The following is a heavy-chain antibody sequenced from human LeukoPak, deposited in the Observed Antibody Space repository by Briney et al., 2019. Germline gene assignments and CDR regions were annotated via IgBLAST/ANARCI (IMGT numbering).Heavy chain of an antibody. CDR3: AKDGAPYYDILTGYGEYFDY. V-gene: IGHV3-23*01. CDR2: ISGSGGST. Sequence: GGSLRLSCAASGFTISSYWMSWVRQAPGKGLEWVSAISGSGGSTYYADSVKGRFTISRDNSKNTLYLQMNSLRAEDTAVYYCAKDGAPYYDILTGYGEYFDYWGQGTLVTVSS. J-gene: IGHJ4*02. D-gene: IGHD3-9*01. CDR1: GFTISSYW.